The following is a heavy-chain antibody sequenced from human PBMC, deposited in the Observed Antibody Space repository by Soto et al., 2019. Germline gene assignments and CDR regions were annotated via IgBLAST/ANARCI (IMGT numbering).Heavy chain of an antibody. CDR2: IYYSGGT. CDR1: GGSISSSSYY. CDR3: GRVPPCGRHDAFAI. D-gene: IGHD6-6*01. Sequence: SETLSLTCTVSGGSISSSSYYWGWIRQPPGKRLEWIGSIYYSGGTYYNPSLESRVTICVSPYMSQVYLKLSTVTAADTALYYCGRVPPCGRHDAFAIWGQGTMVTVS. J-gene: IGHJ3*02. V-gene: IGHV4-39*01.